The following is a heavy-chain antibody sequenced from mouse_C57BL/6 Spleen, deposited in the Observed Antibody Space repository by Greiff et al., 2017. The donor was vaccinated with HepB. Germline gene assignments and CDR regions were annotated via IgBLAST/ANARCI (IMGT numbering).Heavy chain of an antibody. CDR2: INPNNGGT. J-gene: IGHJ1*03. Sequence: VQLQQSGPELVKPGASVKMSCKASGYTFTDYNMHWVKQSHGKSLEWIGYINPNNGGTSYNQKFKGKATLTVNKSSSTAYMELRSLTSEDSAVYYCARSYDYDPYFDVWGTGTTVTVSS. V-gene: IGHV1-22*01. CDR3: ARSYDYDPYFDV. D-gene: IGHD2-4*01. CDR1: GYTFTDYN.